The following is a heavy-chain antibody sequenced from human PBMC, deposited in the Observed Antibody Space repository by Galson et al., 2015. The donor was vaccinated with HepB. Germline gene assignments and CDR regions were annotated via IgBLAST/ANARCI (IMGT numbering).Heavy chain of an antibody. J-gene: IGHJ4*02. D-gene: IGHD5-12*01. CDR2: IKQDGSEK. Sequence: SLRLSCAASGFTFSSYWMSWVRQAPGKGLEWVANIKQDGSEKYYVDSVKGRFTISRDNAKNSLYLQMNSLRAEDTAVYYCASVGGGARRGTVATIYLHYWGQGTLVTVSS. CDR1: GFTFSSYW. CDR3: ASVGGGARRGTVATIYLHY. V-gene: IGHV3-7*01.